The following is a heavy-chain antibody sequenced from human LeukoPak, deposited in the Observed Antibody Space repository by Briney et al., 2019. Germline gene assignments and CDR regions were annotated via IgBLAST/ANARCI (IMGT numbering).Heavy chain of an antibody. CDR1: GGTFSSYA. CDR3: ARFADSSGWPEDWSRDY. D-gene: IGHD3-22*01. Sequence: SVKVSCKASGGTFSSYAISWVRQAPGQGLEWMGRIIPILGIANYAQKFQGRVTITADKSTSTAYMELSSLRSEDTAVYYCARFADSSGWPEDWSRDYWGQGTLVTVSS. CDR2: IIPILGIA. J-gene: IGHJ4*02. V-gene: IGHV1-69*04.